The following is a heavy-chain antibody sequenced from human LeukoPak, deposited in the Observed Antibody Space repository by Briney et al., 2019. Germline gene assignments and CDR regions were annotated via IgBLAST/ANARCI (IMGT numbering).Heavy chain of an antibody. J-gene: IGHJ4*02. CDR1: GFTFSSYG. CDR3: AKGSYSSSWVPGYFDY. CDR2: ISYDGSNK. V-gene: IGHV3-30*18. D-gene: IGHD6-13*01. Sequence: GRSLRLSCAASGFTFSSYGMHWVRQAPGKGLEWVAVISYDGSNKYYADSVKGRFTISRDNSKNTLYLQMNSLRAEDTVVYYCAKGSYSSSWVPGYFDYWGQGTLVTVSS.